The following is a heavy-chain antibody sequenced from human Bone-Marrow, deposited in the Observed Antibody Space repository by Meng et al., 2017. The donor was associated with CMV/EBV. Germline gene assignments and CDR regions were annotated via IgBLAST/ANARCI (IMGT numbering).Heavy chain of an antibody. CDR3: ARAMVRGVQRYFDY. V-gene: IGHV4-4*07. J-gene: IGHJ4*02. D-gene: IGHD3-10*01. Sequence: QVQLQESGPGPVKPSEPLSLTCTVSGGSISSYYWSWIRQPAGKGLEWIGRIYTSGSTNYNPSLKSRVTMSVDTSKNQFSLKLSSVTAADTAVYYCARAMVRGVQRYFDYWGQGTLVTVSS. CDR2: IYTSGST. CDR1: GGSISSYY.